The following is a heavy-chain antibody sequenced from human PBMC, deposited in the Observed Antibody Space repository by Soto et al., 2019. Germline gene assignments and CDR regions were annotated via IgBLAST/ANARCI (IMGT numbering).Heavy chain of an antibody. CDR2: IYTSGST. J-gene: IGHJ6*02. CDR3: ARDRGYSSSWFWSPALYYYYYGMDV. V-gene: IGHV4-4*07. D-gene: IGHD6-13*01. Sequence: QVQLQESGPGLVKPSETLSLTCTVSGGSISSYYWSWIRQPAGKGLEWIGRIYTSGSTNYNPSLKSRVTMSVDTSKNQFSLKLSSVTAADTAVYYCARDRGYSSSWFWSPALYYYYYGMDVWGQGTTVTVSS. CDR1: GGSISSYY.